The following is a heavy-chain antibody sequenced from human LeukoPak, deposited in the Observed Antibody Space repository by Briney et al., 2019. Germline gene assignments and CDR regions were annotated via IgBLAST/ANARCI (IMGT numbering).Heavy chain of an antibody. V-gene: IGHV4-4*09. J-gene: IGHJ6*03. Sequence: SETLSLTCTVSGGSISSYYWSWIRQPPGKGLEWIGYIYTSGSTNYNPSLKSRVTISVDTSKNQFSLKLSSVTAADTAVYYCARSMGAFYYYYMDVWGKGTTVTVSS. D-gene: IGHD1-26*01. CDR1: GGSISSYY. CDR3: ARSMGAFYYYYMDV. CDR2: IYTSGST.